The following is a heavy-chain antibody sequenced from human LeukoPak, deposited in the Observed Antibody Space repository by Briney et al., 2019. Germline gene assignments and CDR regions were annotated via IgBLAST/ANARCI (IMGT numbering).Heavy chain of an antibody. CDR1: GFTFSDYY. V-gene: IGHV3-11*04. Sequence: GGSLRLSCAASGFTFSDYYMSWIRQAPGKGLEWVSYISSSGSTIYYAASVKGRFTISRDNAKNSLYLQMNSLRAEDTAVYYCARGSGYYYYYYMDVWGKGTTVTVSS. CDR3: ARGSGYYYYYYMDV. J-gene: IGHJ6*03. CDR2: ISSSGSTI.